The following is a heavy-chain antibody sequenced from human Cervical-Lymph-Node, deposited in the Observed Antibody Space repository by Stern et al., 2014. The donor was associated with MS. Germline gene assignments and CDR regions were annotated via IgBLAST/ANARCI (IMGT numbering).Heavy chain of an antibody. CDR2: IKLDGSEQ. D-gene: IGHD3-9*01. CDR3: ARGGTIFSH. CDR1: GFIFSPYW. V-gene: IGHV3-7*01. J-gene: IGHJ4*02. Sequence: EVQLVQSGGGLAQPGGSLRLSCAASGFIFSPYWMTWVRQAPGKGLEWVANIKLDGSEQNYVDSVKGRFTISRDNAEDSLYLEMNSLRAEDTAVYYCARGGTIFSHWGQGILVTVSS.